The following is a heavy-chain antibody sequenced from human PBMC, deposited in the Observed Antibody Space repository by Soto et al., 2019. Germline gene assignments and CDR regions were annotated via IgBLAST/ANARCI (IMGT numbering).Heavy chain of an antibody. CDR1: GGSISSSSYY. J-gene: IGHJ6*02. CDR3: ARQQLADYYYYGMDV. D-gene: IGHD6-13*01. V-gene: IGHV4-39*01. CDR2: IYYSGST. Sequence: PSETLSLTCTVSGGSISSSSYYWGWIRQPPGKGLEWIGSIYYSGSTYYNPSLKSRVTISVDTSKNQFSLKLSSVTAADTAVYYCARQQLADYYYYGMDVWGQGTTVTVSS.